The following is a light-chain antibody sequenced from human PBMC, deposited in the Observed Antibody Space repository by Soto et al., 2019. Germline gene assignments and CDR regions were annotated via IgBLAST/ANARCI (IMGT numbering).Light chain of an antibody. J-gene: IGKJ1*01. Sequence: EIVLTQSPGTLSLSPGERATLSCRASQSVSSSFLAWYQQKPGQAPRPLIYGASIRDTGIPDRFSGSGSGTDFTLTISRLEPEDFAVYYCQQYDSSPWTFGQGTKVEIK. CDR1: QSVSSSF. V-gene: IGKV3-20*01. CDR3: QQYDSSPWT. CDR2: GAS.